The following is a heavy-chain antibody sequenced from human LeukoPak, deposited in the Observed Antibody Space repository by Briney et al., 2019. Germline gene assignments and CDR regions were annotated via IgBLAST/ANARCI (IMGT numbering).Heavy chain of an antibody. J-gene: IGHJ6*04. CDR1: GFTFSSYG. CDR3: AELGIAMIGGV. V-gene: IGHV3-48*03. D-gene: IGHD3-10*02. CDR2: ISSSGSTI. Sequence: GGSLRLSCAASGFTFSSYGMNWVRQAPGKGLEWVSYISSSGSTIYYADSVKGRFTISRDNAKNSLYLQMNSLRAEDTAVYYCAELGIAMIGGVWGKGTTVTISS.